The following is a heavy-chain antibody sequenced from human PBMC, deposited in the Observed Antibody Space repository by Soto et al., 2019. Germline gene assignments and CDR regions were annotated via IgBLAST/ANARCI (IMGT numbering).Heavy chain of an antibody. D-gene: IGHD3-3*01. J-gene: IGHJ6*02. CDR1: GFTFSSYE. V-gene: IGHV3-48*03. Sequence: GGSLRLSCAASGFTFSSYEMNWVRQAPGKGLEWGSYISSSGSTIYYADSVKGRFTISRDNAKNSLYLQMNSLRAEDTAVYYCARAISPYTIFGGVITNYGIDVWGQGTTVTVSS. CDR2: ISSSGSTI. CDR3: ARAISPYTIFGGVITNYGIDV.